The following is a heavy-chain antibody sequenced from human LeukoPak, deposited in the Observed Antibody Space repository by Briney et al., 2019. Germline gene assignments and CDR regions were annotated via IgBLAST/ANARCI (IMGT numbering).Heavy chain of an antibody. D-gene: IGHD4-11*01. CDR2: IKQDGSEK. V-gene: IGHV3-7*01. CDR3: AREDHSKYEY. CDR1: GFTFSSYW. J-gene: IGHJ4*02. Sequence: GGSLRLSCVASGFTFSSYWMSWVRQAPGKGLEWLASIKQDGSEKFYVDSVKGRFTIFKDNAKNSLYLQVNSLRAEDTAVYYCAREDHSKYEYWGQGTLVTVSS.